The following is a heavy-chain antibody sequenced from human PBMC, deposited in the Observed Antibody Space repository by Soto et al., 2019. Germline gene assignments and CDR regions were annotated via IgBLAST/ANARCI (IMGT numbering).Heavy chain of an antibody. V-gene: IGHV3-48*04. D-gene: IGHD7-27*01. CDR3: ARDRYLKTGDAAFDI. Sequence: GGSLRLSCAASGFTFSSYSMNWVRQAPGKGLEWVSYISSSSSTIYYADSVKGRFTISRDNAKNSLYLQMNSLRAEDTAVYYCARDRYLKTGDAAFDIWGQGTMVTVSS. CDR2: ISSSSSTI. J-gene: IGHJ3*02. CDR1: GFTFSSYS.